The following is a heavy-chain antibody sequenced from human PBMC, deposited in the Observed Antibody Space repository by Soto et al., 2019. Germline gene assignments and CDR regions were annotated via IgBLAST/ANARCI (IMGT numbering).Heavy chain of an antibody. D-gene: IGHD1-26*01. J-gene: IGHJ1*01. CDR1: GFTFRSYV. CDR3: ARWETTGGLDV. V-gene: IGHV3-30*19. CDR2: TSYDGSDK. Sequence: QVQLVESGGGVVQPGTSLRVSCVGSGFTFRSYVIHWVRQAPGKGLEWVALTSYDGSDKYYDDSVRGRFTISRDNSRNTVDLQMDSLRLEDTALYYCARWETTGGLDVWGQGTLVSVSS.